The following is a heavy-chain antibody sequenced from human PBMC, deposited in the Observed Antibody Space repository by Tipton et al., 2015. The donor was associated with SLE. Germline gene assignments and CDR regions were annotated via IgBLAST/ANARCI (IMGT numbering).Heavy chain of an antibody. CDR3: AREYQGSFYVNGAFDI. Sequence: SLRLSCAASGFTVSNNWMTWVRQAPGKGLEWVAHIGQDGGKEFYVDSVRGRFIISRDNAKNSLYLQMNSLSVEDTAVYYCAREYQGSFYVNGAFDIWGQGTMVTVSS. CDR1: GFTVSNNW. D-gene: IGHD3-10*01. J-gene: IGHJ3*02. CDR2: IGQDGGKE. V-gene: IGHV3-7*01.